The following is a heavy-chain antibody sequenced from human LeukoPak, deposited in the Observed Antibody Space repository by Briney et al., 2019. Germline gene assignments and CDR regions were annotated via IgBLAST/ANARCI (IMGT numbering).Heavy chain of an antibody. V-gene: IGHV4-34*01. Sequence: SETLSLTCAVYGGSFSGYYWSWIRQPPGKGLEWIGEINHSGGTNYNPSLKSRVTISVDTSKNQFSLKLSSVTAADTAVYYCARSLVYYDYVWGSYRFCYFDYWGQGTLVTVSS. CDR3: ARSLVYYDYVWGSYRFCYFDY. D-gene: IGHD3-16*02. CDR1: GGSFSGYY. CDR2: INHSGGT. J-gene: IGHJ4*02.